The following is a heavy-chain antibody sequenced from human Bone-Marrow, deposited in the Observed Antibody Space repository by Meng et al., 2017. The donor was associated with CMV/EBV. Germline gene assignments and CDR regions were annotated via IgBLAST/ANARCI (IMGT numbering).Heavy chain of an antibody. V-gene: IGHV2-70D*14. CDR2: IDWDDDK. D-gene: IGHD3-3*01. CDR3: ARIRWSRDAFEI. Sequence: SGPTLVKPTESLTLTCTFSGFSLRSSGMRVSWIRQPPGKALGWLARIDWDDDKFYSTSLKTRLTISKDISKNQVVLTMTNMDPVDTATYYCARIRWSRDAFEIWGRGTMVSVSS. J-gene: IGHJ3*02. CDR1: GFSLRSSGMR.